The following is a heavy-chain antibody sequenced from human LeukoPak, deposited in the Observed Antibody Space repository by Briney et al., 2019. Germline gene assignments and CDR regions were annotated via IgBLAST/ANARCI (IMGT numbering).Heavy chain of an antibody. CDR3: ARDYDSSGYYPFY. V-gene: IGHV4-39*02. Sequence: PSETLSLTCTVSGGSISSSSYYWRWIRQPPGKGLEWIGSIYYSGSTYYNPSLKSRVTISVDTSKNQFSLKLSSVTAADTAVYYCARDYDSSGYYPFYWGQGTPVTVSS. D-gene: IGHD3-22*01. J-gene: IGHJ4*02. CDR2: IYYSGST. CDR1: GGSISSSSYY.